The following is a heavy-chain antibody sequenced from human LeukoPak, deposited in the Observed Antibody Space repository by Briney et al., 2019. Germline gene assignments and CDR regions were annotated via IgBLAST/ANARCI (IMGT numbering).Heavy chain of an antibody. CDR1: GFTFSSYA. V-gene: IGHV3-23*01. CDR2: ISGSGGST. Sequence: GGSLRLSCAASGFTFSSYAMSWVRQAAGKGLEWVSAISGSGGSTYYADSVKGRFTISRDNSKNTLYLQMNSLRAEDTAVYYCANSPGIAVAAVDYWGQGTLVTVSS. CDR3: ANSPGIAVAAVDY. D-gene: IGHD6-19*01. J-gene: IGHJ4*02.